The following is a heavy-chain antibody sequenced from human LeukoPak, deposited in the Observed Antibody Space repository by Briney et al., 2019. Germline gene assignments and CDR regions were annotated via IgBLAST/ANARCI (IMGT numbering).Heavy chain of an antibody. CDR2: IYPGDSDT. CDR1: GYSFTSYW. J-gene: IGHJ5*02. D-gene: IGHD3-10*01. Sequence: GESLKISCKGSGYSFTSYWIGWVRQMPGKGLEWMGIIYPGDSDTRYSPSFQGQVTISADKSISTAYLQWSSLKASDTAMYYCARHVTMVRGVPNSFDPWGQGTLVTVSS. V-gene: IGHV5-51*01. CDR3: ARHVTMVRGVPNSFDP.